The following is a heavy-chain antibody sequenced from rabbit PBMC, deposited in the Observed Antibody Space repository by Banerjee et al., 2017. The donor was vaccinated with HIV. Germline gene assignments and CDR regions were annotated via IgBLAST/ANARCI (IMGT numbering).Heavy chain of an antibody. Sequence: QEHLEESGGDLVQPEGSLTLTCTASGFSFSNGYVMCWVRQAPGKGLEWIGCINTGSGNAYYASWVISRFTISKTSSTTVALQMTSLTAADTATYFCARDRGDWGYYFNLWGQGTLVTVS. J-gene: IGHJ4*01. CDR2: INTGSGNA. CDR3: ARDRGDWGYYFNL. D-gene: IGHD4-1*01. V-gene: IGHV1S45*01. CDR1: GFSFSNGYV.